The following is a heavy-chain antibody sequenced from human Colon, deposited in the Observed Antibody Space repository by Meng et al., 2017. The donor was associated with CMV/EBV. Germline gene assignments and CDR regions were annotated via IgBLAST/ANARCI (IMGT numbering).Heavy chain of an antibody. D-gene: IGHD3-16*01. CDR3: ARAGECTRASCSSHNYYGMDV. J-gene: IGHJ6*02. V-gene: IGHV3-11*01. CDR2: ISSSGGTI. Sequence: GESLKISCAASGFTFSDYYMAWIRQAPGKGLEWVSYISSSGGTIYQSDSVKGRFTISRDNAKDSLYLQMNSLRADDTAVYYCARAGECTRASCSSHNYYGMDVWGQGITVTVSS. CDR1: GFTFSDYY.